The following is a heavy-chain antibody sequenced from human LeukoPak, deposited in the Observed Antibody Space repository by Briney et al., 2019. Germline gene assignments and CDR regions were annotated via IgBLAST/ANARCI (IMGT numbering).Heavy chain of an antibody. V-gene: IGHV6-1*01. D-gene: IGHD6-6*01. CDR1: GDSVSSNSAV. J-gene: IGHJ4*02. Sequence: SQTLSLTCAISGDSVSSNSAVWNWIRQSPSRGLEWLGRTYYRSRWYNDYAVSVKSRISVNPDTSKNQFSLQLNSVTPEDAAVYYCTRGGAAARFDFWGQGTLVTVSS. CDR3: TRGGAAARFDF. CDR2: TYYRSRWYN.